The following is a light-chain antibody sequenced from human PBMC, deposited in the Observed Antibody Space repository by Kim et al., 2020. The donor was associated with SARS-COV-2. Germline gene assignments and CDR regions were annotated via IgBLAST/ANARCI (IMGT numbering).Light chain of an antibody. Sequence: SYELTQPLSVSVALGQTANITCGGNSIGSNNVHWYQQKPGQAPVLVIYRDSYRPSGIPERFSGSNSGNTATLTISRVQAGDEADYYCQVWDRSVVFGGGTQLTVL. CDR2: RDS. V-gene: IGLV3-9*01. CDR1: SIGSNN. CDR3: QVWDRSVV. J-gene: IGLJ2*01.